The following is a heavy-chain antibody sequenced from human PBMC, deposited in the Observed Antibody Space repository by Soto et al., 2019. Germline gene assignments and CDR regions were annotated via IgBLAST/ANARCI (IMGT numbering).Heavy chain of an antibody. CDR1: GFKCGDAG. V-gene: IGHV3-15*01. CDR3: TTDYGDNDAFDI. CDR2: IKSKTDGGTT. D-gene: IGHD4-17*01. J-gene: IGHJ3*02. Sequence: GGSKRLSCAASGFKCGDAGVSWVRQDPGKGLEWVGRIKSKTDGGTTDYAAPVKGRFTISRDDSKNTLYLQMNSLKTEDTAVYYCTTDYGDNDAFDIWGQGTMVTVSS.